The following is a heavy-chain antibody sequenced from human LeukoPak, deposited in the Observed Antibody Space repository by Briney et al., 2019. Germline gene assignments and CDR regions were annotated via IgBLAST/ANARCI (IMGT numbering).Heavy chain of an antibody. CDR3: ARDRSTPSAYRGNWFDP. V-gene: IGHV1-2*02. CDR2: INPNSGDT. CDR1: GYTFTGYY. Sequence: GASVKVSFKASGYTFTGYYMHWVRQAPGQGLEWMGWINPNSGDTHYAQKFQGRVTMTRDTSISTAYMELSRLRSDDTAVYYCARDRSTPSAYRGNWFDPWGQGTLVTVSS. J-gene: IGHJ5*02. D-gene: IGHD2-2*01.